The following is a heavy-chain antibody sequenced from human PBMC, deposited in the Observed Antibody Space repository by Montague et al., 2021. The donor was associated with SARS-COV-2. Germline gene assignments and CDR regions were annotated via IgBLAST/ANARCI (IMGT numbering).Heavy chain of an antibody. CDR2: IYYSGST. V-gene: IGHV4-31*03. CDR1: GGSISSGGYY. Sequence: TLSLTCTVSGGSISSGGYYWSWIRQHPGKGLEWIGYIYYSGSTNYNPSLKSRLTISVDTSKNQFSLKLSSVTAADRAVYYCARGEGVMVYVYGMDVWGQGTTVTVSS. J-gene: IGHJ6*02. D-gene: IGHD2-8*01. CDR3: ARGEGVMVYVYGMDV.